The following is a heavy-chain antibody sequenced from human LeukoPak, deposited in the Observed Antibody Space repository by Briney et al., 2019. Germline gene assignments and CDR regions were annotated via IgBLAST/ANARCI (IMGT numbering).Heavy chain of an antibody. D-gene: IGHD4-23*01. CDR1: GYTFTDYW. Sequence: GGSLTLSCAASGYTFTDYWIHWIRQAPGTGLMWVSHITSDGGRTDYADSVRGRFTMTRDNAKNTVYLQMNSLRVDDTAVYYCARDYGGLDIWGQGTLVTVSS. J-gene: IGHJ3*02. V-gene: IGHV3-74*01. CDR3: ARDYGGLDI. CDR2: ITSDGGRT.